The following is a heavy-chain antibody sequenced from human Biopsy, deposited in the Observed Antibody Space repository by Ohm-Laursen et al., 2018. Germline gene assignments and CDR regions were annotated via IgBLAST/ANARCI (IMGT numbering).Heavy chain of an antibody. CDR3: ARTPILIVSAGLVYRHRRHLQGMDV. J-gene: IGHJ6*02. D-gene: IGHD6-13*01. V-gene: IGHV2-70*11. Sequence: TQTLTLTCSFSGFPLSARGMCVSWIRQAPEKALEWLARVDWDDYKDYSASLQTKLSISKDTSSDQVVLTVNNVDPADTATYYCARTPILIVSAGLVYRHRRHLQGMDVWGQGIAVTVS. CDR1: GFPLSARGMC. CDR2: VDWDDYK.